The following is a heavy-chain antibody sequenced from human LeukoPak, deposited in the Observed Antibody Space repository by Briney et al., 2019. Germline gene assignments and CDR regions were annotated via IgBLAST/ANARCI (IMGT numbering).Heavy chain of an antibody. CDR1: GFSLSTSGMC. V-gene: IGHV2-70*11. D-gene: IGHD3-22*01. J-gene: IGHJ6*02. Sequence: SGPTLVNPTQTLTLTCTFSGFSLSTSGMCVSWILQPPGKALEWLARIDWDDDKYYSTSLKTRLTISKDTSKNQVVLTMTNMDPVDTATYYCARILAYYYDSSGYYRYYYGMDVWGQGTTVTVSS. CDR3: ARILAYYYDSSGYYRYYYGMDV. CDR2: IDWDDDK.